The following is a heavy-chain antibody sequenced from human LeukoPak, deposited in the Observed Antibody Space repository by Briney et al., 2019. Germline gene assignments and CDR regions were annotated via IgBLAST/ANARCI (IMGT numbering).Heavy chain of an antibody. CDR1: LGSLRSSNW. CDR2: IYQSGST. Sequence: SGTLSLTCDVSLGSLRSSNWWGWVPQPPGKGLEWIGEIYQSGSTNYNPSLKSRATISVDESKTQFSLKLSSVTAAETVFYYWANTGYASTFDYWGQGTLVTVSS. CDR3: ANTGYASTFDY. J-gene: IGHJ4*02. D-gene: IGHD5-12*01. V-gene: IGHV4-4*02.